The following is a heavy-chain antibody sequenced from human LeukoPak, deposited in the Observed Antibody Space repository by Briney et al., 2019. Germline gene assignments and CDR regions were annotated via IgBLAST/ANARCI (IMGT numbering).Heavy chain of an antibody. D-gene: IGHD2-15*01. J-gene: IGHJ4*02. CDR1: GFTFSSYA. CDR2: ISYDGYNK. Sequence: GGSLRLPCAASGFTFSSYAMHWVLQAPGKGLEWVADISYDGYNKYYADSVKGRFTISRDNSKNTLFLQMNSLRAEDTAVYYCARARILEAHWGQGTLVTVSS. CDR3: ARARILEAH. V-gene: IGHV3-30*04.